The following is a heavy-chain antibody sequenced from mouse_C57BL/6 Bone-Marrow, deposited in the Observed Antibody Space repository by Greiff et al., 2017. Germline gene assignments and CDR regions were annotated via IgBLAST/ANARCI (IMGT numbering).Heavy chain of an antibody. V-gene: IGHV1-64*01. Sequence: QVQLQQPGAELVKPGASVKLSCKASGYTFTNYWMHWVKQRPGQGLEWIGMMHPNGGSPDYNEKFKSEATLSVDTSSRTAYMELSSLTSEDSAVYYCARPYDYDDYTMDYWGKGTSVTVSS. J-gene: IGHJ4*01. D-gene: IGHD2-4*01. CDR1: GYTFTNYW. CDR3: ARPYDYDDYTMDY. CDR2: MHPNGGSP.